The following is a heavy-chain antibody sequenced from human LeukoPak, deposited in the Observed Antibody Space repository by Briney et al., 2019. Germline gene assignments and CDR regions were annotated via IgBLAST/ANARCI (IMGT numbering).Heavy chain of an antibody. CDR3: ATHYDSSGSHGSLFDY. CDR1: GFTFSSYA. V-gene: IGHV3-23*01. CDR2: ISGSGGST. J-gene: IGHJ4*02. Sequence: PGGSLRLSCAASGFTFSSYAMSWVRQAPGKGLEWVSAISGSGGSTYYADSVKGRFTISRDNSKNTLYLQMNSLRAEDTAVYYCATHYDSSGSHGSLFDYWGQGTLVTVSS. D-gene: IGHD3-22*01.